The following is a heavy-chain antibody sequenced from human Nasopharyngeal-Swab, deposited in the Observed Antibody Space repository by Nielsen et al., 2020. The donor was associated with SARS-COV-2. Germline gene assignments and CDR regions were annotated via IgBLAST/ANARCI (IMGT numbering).Heavy chain of an antibody. CDR1: GGSFSGYY. J-gene: IGHJ4*02. Sequence: GSLRLSCAVYGGSFSGYYWSWIRQPPGKGLEWIGEINHSGSTNYNPSLKSRVTISVDTSKNQFSLKLSSVTAADTAVYYCARGHYDSSATDYWGQGTLVTVSS. D-gene: IGHD3-22*01. V-gene: IGHV4-34*01. CDR3: ARGHYDSSATDY. CDR2: INHSGST.